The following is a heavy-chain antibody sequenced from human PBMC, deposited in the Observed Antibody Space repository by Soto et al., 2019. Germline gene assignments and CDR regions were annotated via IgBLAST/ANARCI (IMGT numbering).Heavy chain of an antibody. CDR1: GGTFSSYA. CDR2: IIPIFGTA. J-gene: IGHJ4*02. V-gene: IGHV1-69*01. Sequence: QVQLVQSGAEVKKPGSSVKVSCKASGGTFSSYAISWVRQAPGQGLEWMGGIIPIFGTANYAQKFQGRVTMTADESTSTDYMELSSLRSEDTAVYYCARGITIFGVVEGIDYWGQGTLVTVSS. CDR3: ARGITIFGVVEGIDY. D-gene: IGHD3-3*01.